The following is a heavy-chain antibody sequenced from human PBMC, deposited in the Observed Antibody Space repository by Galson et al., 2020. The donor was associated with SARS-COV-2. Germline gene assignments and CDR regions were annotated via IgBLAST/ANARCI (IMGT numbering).Heavy chain of an antibody. V-gene: IGHV5-10-1*01. J-gene: IGHJ3*02. D-gene: IGHD7-27*01. CDR3: ARHLAGDPGAFDI. CDR2: INPSDSYT. Sequence: SGSCTRSRYSSYGKNWLRQMSGNGLEWMGKINPSDSYTNYSPSFQGHVTISADKSISTAYLQWSSLKASDTAMYYCARHLAGDPGAFDIWGQGTVVTVSS. CDR1: RSRYSSYG.